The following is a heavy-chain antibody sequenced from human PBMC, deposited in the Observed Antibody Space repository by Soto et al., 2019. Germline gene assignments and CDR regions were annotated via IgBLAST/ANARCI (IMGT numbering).Heavy chain of an antibody. CDR1: GSTFTSYA. CDR2: INAGNGNT. J-gene: IGHJ4*02. Sequence: QVQLVQSGAEVKTPGASVPVSCKASGSTFTSYAMHWVRQAPGQRLEWMGWINAGNGNTKYSQKFQGRVTITRDTSASTAYMELSGLRSEDKAVYYCARDLRSRWRQRLVKLYSILDYWGQGTLVTVSS. D-gene: IGHD6-13*01. V-gene: IGHV1-3*01. CDR3: ARDLRSRWRQRLVKLYSILDY.